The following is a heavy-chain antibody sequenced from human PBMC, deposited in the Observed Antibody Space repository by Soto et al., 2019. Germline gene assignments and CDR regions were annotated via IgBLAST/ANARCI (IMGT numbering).Heavy chain of an antibody. J-gene: IGHJ2*01. CDR2: ISYDGSNK. CDR1: GFTFSSYG. D-gene: IGHD3-9*01. Sequence: QVQLVESGGGVVQPGRSLRLSCAASGFTFSSYGMHWVRQAPGKGLEWVAVISYDGSNKYYADSVNVRFTISRDNSKNTLYMKMNSLRAEDTAVYYCAKDSAYYDILARGYFDLWGRGTLVTVSS. V-gene: IGHV3-30*18. CDR3: AKDSAYYDILARGYFDL.